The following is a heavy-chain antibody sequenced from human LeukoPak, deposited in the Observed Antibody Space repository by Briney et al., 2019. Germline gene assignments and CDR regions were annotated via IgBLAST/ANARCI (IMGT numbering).Heavy chain of an antibody. CDR3: ASQSSSYYYGGGQPFAY. CDR1: GGTFSSYA. D-gene: IGHD3-22*01. V-gene: IGHV1-69*05. Sequence: GASVKVSCKASGGTFSSYAISWVRQAPGQGLEWMGGIIPIFGTANYAQKFQGRVTITTDESTSTAYMELSSLRSEDTAVYYCASQSSSYYYGGGQPFAYWGQGTLVTVSS. CDR2: IIPIFGTA. J-gene: IGHJ4*02.